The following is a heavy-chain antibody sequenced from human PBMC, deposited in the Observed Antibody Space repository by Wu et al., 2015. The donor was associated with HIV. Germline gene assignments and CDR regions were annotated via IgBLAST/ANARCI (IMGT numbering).Heavy chain of an antibody. V-gene: IGHV1-2*02. CDR3: ARADYYGSGSYYKGWYFDL. D-gene: IGHD3-10*01. J-gene: IGHJ2*01. Sequence: QVQLVQSGAEVKKPGASVKVSCKASGYTFTGDYMHWVRQAPGLGLEWMGYINPKNGGTNYAQRFQGRVTMTRDTSINTTYMEVSRLRSDDTAVYYCARADYYGSGSYYKGWYFDLWGRGTWSLSPQ. CDR1: GYTFTGDY. CDR2: INPKNGGT.